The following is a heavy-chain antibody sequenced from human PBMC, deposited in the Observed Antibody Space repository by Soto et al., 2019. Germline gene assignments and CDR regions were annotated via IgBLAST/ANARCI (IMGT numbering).Heavy chain of an antibody. V-gene: IGHV1-58*02. Sequence: QMQLVQSGPEVKKPGTSVKVSCKASGFTFTSSAMQWVRQARGQRLEWIGWIVVGSGNTNYAQKFQERVTITRDMSTSTAYMELSSLRSEDTAVYYCAALVDTGSGDYYYYMDVWGKGTTVTVSS. CDR2: IVVGSGNT. CDR3: AALVDTGSGDYYYYMDV. J-gene: IGHJ6*03. D-gene: IGHD3-10*01. CDR1: GFTFTSSA.